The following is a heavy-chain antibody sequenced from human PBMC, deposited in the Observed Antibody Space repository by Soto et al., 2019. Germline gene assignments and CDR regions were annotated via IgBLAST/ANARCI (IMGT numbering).Heavy chain of an antibody. Sequence: GGSLRLWCAASGVTFSSYEMNWVRQAPGKGLEWVSYISSSGSTIYYADSVKGRFTISRDNAKNSLYLQMNSLRAEDTAVYYCASRVYYGSGSYLNWGQGTLVTVSS. J-gene: IGHJ4*02. CDR1: GVTFSSYE. D-gene: IGHD3-10*01. CDR3: ASRVYYGSGSYLN. CDR2: ISSSGSTI. V-gene: IGHV3-48*03.